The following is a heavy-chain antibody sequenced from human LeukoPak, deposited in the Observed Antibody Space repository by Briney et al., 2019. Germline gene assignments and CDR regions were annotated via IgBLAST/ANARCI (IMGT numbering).Heavy chain of an antibody. CDR1: GFTFSSYT. D-gene: IGHD2/OR15-2a*01. CDR3: ARGLLETTTSYFDY. Sequence: GGSLRLSCAASGFTFSSYTMNWVRQPPGKGLEWVSNIGTSSTTIYYADSVKGRFTISRDNSENSLYLQMNSLRTEDTAVYYCARGLLETTTSYFDYWGQGTLVTVSS. J-gene: IGHJ4*02. V-gene: IGHV3-48*01. CDR2: IGTSSTTI.